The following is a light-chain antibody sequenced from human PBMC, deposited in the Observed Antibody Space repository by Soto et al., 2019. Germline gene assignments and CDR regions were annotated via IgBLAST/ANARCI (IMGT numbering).Light chain of an antibody. J-gene: IGKJ1*01. CDR1: QSISRL. CDR2: DAS. CDR3: QQYNSYSSWT. Sequence: DIQMTQSPSTLSASVGDRVTITCRASQSISRLLAWYQQKPGKAPQLLMYDASTLERGVPSRFSGSGSGTEFTLTINSPQPDDFATYYCQQYNSYSSWTFGQGTKVEIK. V-gene: IGKV1-5*01.